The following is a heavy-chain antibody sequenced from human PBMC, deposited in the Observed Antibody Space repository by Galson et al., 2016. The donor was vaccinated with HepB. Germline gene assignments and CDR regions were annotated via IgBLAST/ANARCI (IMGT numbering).Heavy chain of an antibody. CDR2: INHSGST. CDR3: ARARRYCASRSCYFDP. Sequence: LSLTCAVYGGSFSGYYWSWIRQPPGKGLEWIGEINHSGSTNYNPSLKSRVTISVDTSKNQFSLKLSSVTAADTAVYYCARARRYCASRSCYFDPWGQGTLVTVSS. V-gene: IGHV4-34*01. CDR1: GGSFSGYY. D-gene: IGHD2-2*01. J-gene: IGHJ5*02.